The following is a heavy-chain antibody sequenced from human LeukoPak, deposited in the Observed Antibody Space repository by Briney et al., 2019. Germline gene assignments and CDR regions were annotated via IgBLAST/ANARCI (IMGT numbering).Heavy chain of an antibody. CDR1: GYSFTSYW. V-gene: IGHV5-51*01. D-gene: IGHD1-14*01. CDR3: ARPHGPHGTFDY. CDR2: IYPGDSDT. J-gene: IGHJ4*02. Sequence: HGESLKISCKGSGYSFTSYWIAWVRQMPGKGLEWMGIIYPGDSDTRYSPSFQGQVTISAVRSISTAYLQWNTLKASDTAMYYCARPHGPHGTFDYWGQGTLVTVSS.